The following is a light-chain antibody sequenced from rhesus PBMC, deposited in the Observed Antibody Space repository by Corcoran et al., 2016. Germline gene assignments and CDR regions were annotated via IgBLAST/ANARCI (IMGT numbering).Light chain of an antibody. J-gene: IGLJ6*01. CDR2: DTS. CDR3: WLHYSGADDV. V-gene: IGLV7-88*01. Sequence: QAVVTQEPSLTVSPGGTVTLTCGSSAGAVTGSHYPYWFQQKPGQAPRTLIYDTSNKPSWTPARFSGSLLGGKAALTLAGAQPEDEAEYYCWLHYSGADDVFGSGTKLTVL. CDR1: AGAVTGSHY.